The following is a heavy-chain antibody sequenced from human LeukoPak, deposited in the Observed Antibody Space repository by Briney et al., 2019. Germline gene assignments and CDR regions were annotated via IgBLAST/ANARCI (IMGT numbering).Heavy chain of an antibody. CDR1: GFTFSSYA. Sequence: GGSLRLSCAASGFTFSSYAMSWVRQAPGKGLEWVSAISGSGGSTYCADSVKGRFTISRDNSKNTLYLQMNSLRAEDTTVYYCAKAGPMTTKFNFDYWGQGTLVTVSS. V-gene: IGHV3-23*01. CDR2: ISGSGGST. CDR3: AKAGPMTTKFNFDY. J-gene: IGHJ4*02. D-gene: IGHD4-11*01.